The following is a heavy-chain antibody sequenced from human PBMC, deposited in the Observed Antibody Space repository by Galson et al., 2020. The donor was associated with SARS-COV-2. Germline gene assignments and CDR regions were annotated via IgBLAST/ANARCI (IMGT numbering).Heavy chain of an antibody. CDR2: VLYTGST. Sequence: SETLSLTCNVSGGPISTRSYYWGWIRQPPGKGLEWIASVLYTGSTSYNPSLKSRVTISVDTSKNKFSLKVTSVTAADTAVYFCARRGDTVAWFYWGQGALVTVSS. CDR3: ARRGDTVAWFY. CDR1: GGPISTRSYY. D-gene: IGHD3-3*01. J-gene: IGHJ4*02. V-gene: IGHV4-39*01.